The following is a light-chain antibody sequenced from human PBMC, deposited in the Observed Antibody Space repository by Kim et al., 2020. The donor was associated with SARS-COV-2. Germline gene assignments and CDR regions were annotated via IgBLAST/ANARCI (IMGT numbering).Light chain of an antibody. V-gene: IGKV3-11*01. Sequence: PGERASRSRRASQSVSGSLAWYQQKPGQAPRLLIYDASNRATGIPARFSGSGSGTDFTLTISSLEPEDFAVYYCQQRSNWPPGLTFGGGTKVEIK. CDR3: QQRSNWPPGLT. J-gene: IGKJ4*01. CDR1: QSVSGS. CDR2: DAS.